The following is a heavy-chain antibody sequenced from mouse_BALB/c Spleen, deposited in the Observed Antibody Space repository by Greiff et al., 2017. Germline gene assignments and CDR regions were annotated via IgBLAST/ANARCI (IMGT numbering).Heavy chain of an antibody. CDR2: INPSNGGT. CDR1: GYTFTSYW. CDR3: TVYRYAWFAY. Sequence: QVQLQQSGAELVKPGASVKLSCKASGYTFTSYWMHWVKLWPGQGFEWIGEINPSNGGTNYNEKFKRKATLTVDKSSSTAYMQLSSLTSEDSAVYYCTVYRYAWFAYWGQGTLVTVSA. D-gene: IGHD2-14*01. V-gene: IGHV1S16*01. J-gene: IGHJ3*01.